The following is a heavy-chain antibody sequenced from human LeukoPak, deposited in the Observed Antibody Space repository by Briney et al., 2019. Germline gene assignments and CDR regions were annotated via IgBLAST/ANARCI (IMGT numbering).Heavy chain of an antibody. J-gene: IGHJ4*02. Sequence: SETLSLTCTVSGGSISRGGYYWSWIRQLPGKGLEWIGYIYYSGSSYYHPSLKSRVTISVDTSKNQFSLKLNSVTAADTAVYYCARVGREGTFDYWGQGTLVTVSS. CDR2: IYYSGSS. D-gene: IGHD1-26*01. CDR1: GGSISRGGYY. V-gene: IGHV4-31*03. CDR3: ARVGREGTFDY.